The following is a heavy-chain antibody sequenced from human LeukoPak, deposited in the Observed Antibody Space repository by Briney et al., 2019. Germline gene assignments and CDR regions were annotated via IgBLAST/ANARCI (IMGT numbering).Heavy chain of an antibody. CDR2: ILPFLGQA. CDR3: ARVGYDSSGYYFDN. V-gene: IGHV1-69*06. CDR1: GGTFSTHP. J-gene: IGHJ4*02. D-gene: IGHD3-22*01. Sequence: SVTVSCKASGGTFSTHPISWVRQAPGQGLEWMGGILPFLGQANFAQTFQDRLTITADKSTTTVYMELSSLRAADTAVYYCARVGYDSSGYYFDNWGQGTLVTVSS.